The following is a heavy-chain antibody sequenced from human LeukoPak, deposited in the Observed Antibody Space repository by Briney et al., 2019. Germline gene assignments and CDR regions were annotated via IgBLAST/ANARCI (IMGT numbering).Heavy chain of an antibody. Sequence: GVLRLSCAASGFTFSTYSMNWVRQAPGKGLEWVSYISARSTSTHYADSVKGRFTISRDNDKDSLYLQMDSLRVEDTAIYYCARDHEFYDRSPHYLGGAIDHWGQGALVTVSS. D-gene: IGHD3-22*01. CDR2: ISARSTST. J-gene: IGHJ4*02. CDR3: ARDHEFYDRSPHYLGGAIDH. CDR1: GFTFSTYS. V-gene: IGHV3-48*01.